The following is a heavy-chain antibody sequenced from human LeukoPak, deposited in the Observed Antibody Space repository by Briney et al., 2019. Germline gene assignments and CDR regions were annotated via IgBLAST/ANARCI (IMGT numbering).Heavy chain of an antibody. Sequence: SVKVSCKASGGTFSSYAISWVRQAPGQGLEWMGGIIPIFGTANYAQKFQGRVTITTDESTSTAYMELSSLRSEDTAVYYCARGPYDSSGYLRPRYANFWGQGTLVTVSS. V-gene: IGHV1-69*05. J-gene: IGHJ4*02. CDR2: IIPIFGTA. D-gene: IGHD3-22*01. CDR1: GGTFSSYA. CDR3: ARGPYDSSGYLRPRYANF.